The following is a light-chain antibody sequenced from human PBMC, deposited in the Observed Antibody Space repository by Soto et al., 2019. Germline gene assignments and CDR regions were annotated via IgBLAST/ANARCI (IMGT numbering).Light chain of an antibody. Sequence: DIQMTQSPSTLPASVGDRVTITCRASQSISSWLAWYQQKPGKAPKRLIYKASTLQSGVPSRFSGSGSGTEFTLAISSLQPDDFATYYCQQYNDNWTFGQGTKVEIK. V-gene: IGKV1-5*03. CDR3: QQYNDNWT. CDR1: QSISSW. CDR2: KAS. J-gene: IGKJ1*01.